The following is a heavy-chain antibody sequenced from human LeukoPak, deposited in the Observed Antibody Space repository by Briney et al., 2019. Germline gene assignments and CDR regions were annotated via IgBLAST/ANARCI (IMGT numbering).Heavy chain of an antibody. V-gene: IGHV3-48*04. CDR3: ANGNWSFDL. D-gene: IGHD1-26*01. CDR1: GVNFYTYN. Sequence: GGSLRLSCAASGVNFYTYNMNWVRQTPGKGLEWLSFINNSSTTIYYVDSVRGRFTISRDNAKNSLYLQMNNLRAEDTAIYYCANGNWSFDLWGRGTLVTVSS. J-gene: IGHJ2*01. CDR2: INNSSTTI.